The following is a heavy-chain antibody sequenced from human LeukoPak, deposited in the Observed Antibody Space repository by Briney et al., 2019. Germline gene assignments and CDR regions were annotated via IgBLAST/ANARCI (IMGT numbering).Heavy chain of an antibody. CDR1: GYTFTSYY. D-gene: IGHD2-21*01. Sequence: ASVKVSCKASGYTFTSYYMHWVRQAPGQGLEWMGIINPSGGSTSYAQKFQGRVTMTRDTSTSTVYMELSSLRSEDTAVYYCARDGGEILARGAFDIWGQGTMVTVSS. CDR2: INPSGGST. CDR3: ARDGGEILARGAFDI. J-gene: IGHJ3*02. V-gene: IGHV1-46*01.